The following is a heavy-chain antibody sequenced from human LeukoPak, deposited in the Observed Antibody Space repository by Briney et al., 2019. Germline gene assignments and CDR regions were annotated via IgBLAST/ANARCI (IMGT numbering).Heavy chain of an antibody. CDR3: ARAPPYCSGGACYFDY. D-gene: IGHD2-15*01. J-gene: IGHJ4*02. V-gene: IGHV3-33*08. Sequence: GGSLKLSCAVSGFTFSSYSMNWVRQAPGKGLEWVAVIWYDGNNKYYADSVKGRFTISRDNSKKTLFLQMNSLRAEDSAVYYCARAPPYCSGGACYFDYWGQGTLVTVSS. CDR2: IWYDGNNK. CDR1: GFTFSSYS.